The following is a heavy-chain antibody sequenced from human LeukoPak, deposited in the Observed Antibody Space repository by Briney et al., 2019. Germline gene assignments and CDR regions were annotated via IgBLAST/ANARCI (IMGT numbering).Heavy chain of an antibody. CDR2: ISGSGGST. V-gene: IGHV3-23*01. J-gene: IGHJ4*02. CDR1: GFTFSSYA. D-gene: IGHD6-13*01. Sequence: GGSLRLSCEASGFTFSSYAMNWVRQAPGKGLEWVSAISGSGGSTYYADSVKGRFTISRDNSKNTLYLQMNSLRAEDTAVYYCAKGTAESSGWYEGYFDYWGQGTLVTVSS. CDR3: AKGTAESSGWYEGYFDY.